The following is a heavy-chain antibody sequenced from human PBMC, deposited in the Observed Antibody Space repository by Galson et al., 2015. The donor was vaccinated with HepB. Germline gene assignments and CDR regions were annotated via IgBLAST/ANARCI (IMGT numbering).Heavy chain of an antibody. V-gene: IGHV1-2*02. D-gene: IGHD5/OR15-5a*01. CDR1: GYTFTGYY. J-gene: IGHJ1*01. CDR2: INPNSGGT. Sequence: SVKVSCKASGYTFTGYYMHWVRQAPGQGLEWMGWINPNSGGTNYAQKFQGRVTMTRDTSISTAYMEVSRLRSDDTAVYYCARHVYPISIRRNEYFQHWAGAPWSPSPQ. CDR3: ARHVYPISIRRNEYFQH.